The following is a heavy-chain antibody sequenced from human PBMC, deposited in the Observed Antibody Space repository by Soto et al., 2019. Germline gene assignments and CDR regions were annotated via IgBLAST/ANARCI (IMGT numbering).Heavy chain of an antibody. J-gene: IGHJ6*02. CDR3: ARDKETKRRRVYAMYYYYGMDV. D-gene: IGHD2-8*01. CDR1: GFTFSSYA. CDR2: ISYDGSNK. Sequence: PGGSLRLSCAASGFTFSSYAMHWVRQAPGKGLEWVAVISYDGSNKYYADSVKGRFTISRDNSKNTLYLQMNSLRAEDTAVYYCARDKETKRRRVYAMYYYYGMDVWGQGTTVTVSS. V-gene: IGHV3-30-3*01.